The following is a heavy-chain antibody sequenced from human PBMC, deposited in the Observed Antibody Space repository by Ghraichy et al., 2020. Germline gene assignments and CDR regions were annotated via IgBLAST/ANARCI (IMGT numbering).Heavy chain of an antibody. CDR1: GFTFSSYG. V-gene: IGHV3-30*18. J-gene: IGHJ4*02. CDR3: AKGFYYSSGSYDY. CDR2: ISYDGSNK. D-gene: IGHD3-10*01. Sequence: GGSLRLSCAASGFTFSSYGMHWVRQAPGKGLEWVAVISYDGSNKYFADFVKGRFTISRDNSNNTLYLQMNSLRAEDTAVYYCAKGFYYSSGSYDYWGLGTLVTVSS.